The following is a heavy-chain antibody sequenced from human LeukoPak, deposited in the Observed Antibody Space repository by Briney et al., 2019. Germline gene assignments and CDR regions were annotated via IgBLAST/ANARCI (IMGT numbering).Heavy chain of an antibody. J-gene: IGHJ3*02. CDR3: ARASGGGTLGGDDAFDI. CDR2: IIPIFGTA. D-gene: IGHD1-26*01. V-gene: IGHV1-69*05. Sequence: SVKVSCKASGGTFSSYAISWVRQAPGQGLEWMGGIIPIFGTANYAQKFQGRVTITTDESTSTAYMELSSLRSEDTAVYYCARASGGGTLGGDDAFDIWGQGTMVTVSS. CDR1: GGTFSSYA.